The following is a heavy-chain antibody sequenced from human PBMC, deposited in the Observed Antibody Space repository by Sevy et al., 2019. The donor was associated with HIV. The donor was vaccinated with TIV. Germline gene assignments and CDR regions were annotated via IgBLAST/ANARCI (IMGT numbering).Heavy chain of an antibody. V-gene: IGHV3-23*01. J-gene: IGHJ4*02. CDR3: VKDTPFRRFTLSGMAGAHEYYFDY. D-gene: IGHD3-3*01. Sequence: GESLKISCAASGFNFNNYVMTWVRQAPGKGLEWVSTISASGSVTYYSDSVRGRSTISRDNSRNTGSLQMNSLRVEDTAIYYCVKDTPFRRFTLSGMAGAHEYYFDYWGQGTRVTVSS. CDR1: GFNFNNYV. CDR2: ISASGSVT.